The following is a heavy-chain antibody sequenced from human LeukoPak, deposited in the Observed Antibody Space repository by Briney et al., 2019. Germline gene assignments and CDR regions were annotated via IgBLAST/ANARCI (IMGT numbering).Heavy chain of an antibody. CDR3: ARLIYYYDSSGYADY. J-gene: IGHJ4*02. D-gene: IGHD3-22*01. CDR2: IHNSGRT. Sequence: PSETLSLTCSVSGGSVSSYYWSWIRQSPGKGLEWIGYIHNSGRTNYNPSLKSRVTGFVDTSKNQVSLRLSSVTAADTAVYYCARLIYYYDSSGYADYWGQGTLVTVSS. CDR1: GGSVSSYY. V-gene: IGHV4-4*08.